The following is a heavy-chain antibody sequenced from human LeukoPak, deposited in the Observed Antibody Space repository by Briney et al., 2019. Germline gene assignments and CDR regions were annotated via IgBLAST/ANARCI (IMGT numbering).Heavy chain of an antibody. CDR3: AREGYYYDSSVDY. Sequence: PGGSLRLSCAASGFTFSHYWMSWVRQAPGKGLEWVANIKQDGSEKYYVDSVKGRFTISRDNAKNSLYLQMNSLRAEDTAVYYCAREGYYYDSSVDYWGQGTLVTVSS. D-gene: IGHD3-22*01. V-gene: IGHV3-7*01. CDR1: GFTFSHYW. CDR2: IKQDGSEK. J-gene: IGHJ4*02.